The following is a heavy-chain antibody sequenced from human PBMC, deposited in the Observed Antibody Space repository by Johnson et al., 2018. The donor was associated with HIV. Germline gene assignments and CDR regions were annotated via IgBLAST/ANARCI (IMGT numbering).Heavy chain of an antibody. CDR3: AKGMGLSIGELSDAFQF. V-gene: IGHV3-30-3*01. J-gene: IGHJ3*01. D-gene: IGHD3-10*01. CDR1: EFTFSNYA. CDR2: ISYDGSSK. Sequence: VESGGGVVQPGGSLRLSCAASEFTFSNYAMHWVRQAPGKGLEWVAVISYDGSSKYYADPVKGRFTISRDNSKNTLNLQMNSLRPEDTAVYYCAKGMGLSIGELSDAFQFWGLGTVVTVSS.